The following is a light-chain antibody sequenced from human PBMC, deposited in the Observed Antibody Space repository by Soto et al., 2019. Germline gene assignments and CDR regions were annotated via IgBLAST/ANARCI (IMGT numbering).Light chain of an antibody. J-gene: IGKJ3*01. V-gene: IGKV3-20*01. CDR3: HQYGASPLFS. Sequence: EIVLTQSPGTLSLSPGETATLSCRASQSVITTWMSWYQQKLCQPPMLLIYKTSQRDTDIPDGFSGSGSGTDFTLTINGLEPEYFAIYYCHQYGASPLFSFGPGTKVDLK. CDR1: QSVITTW. CDR2: KTS.